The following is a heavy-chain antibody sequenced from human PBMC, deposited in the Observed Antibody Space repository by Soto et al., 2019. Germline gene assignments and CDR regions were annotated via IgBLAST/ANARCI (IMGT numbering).Heavy chain of an antibody. CDR1: GGTFSSYT. J-gene: IGHJ1*01. Sequence: ASVRVSYKASGGTFSSYTISWVRQAPGQGLEWMGRIIPILGIANYAQKFQGRVTITADKSTSTAYMELSSLRSEDTAVYYCARAGYSSSWPGHWGQGTLVTVSS. D-gene: IGHD6-13*01. V-gene: IGHV1-69*02. CDR3: ARAGYSSSWPGH. CDR2: IIPILGIA.